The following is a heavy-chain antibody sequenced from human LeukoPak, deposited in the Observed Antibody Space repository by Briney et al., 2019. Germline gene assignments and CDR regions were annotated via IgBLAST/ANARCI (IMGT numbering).Heavy chain of an antibody. CDR3: ARDSYYDSSGFTFDI. J-gene: IGHJ3*02. CDR1: GFTFSSYE. Sequence: PGGSLKLSCAASGFTFSSYEMNWVRQAPGKGLEWVSSISSSSSTIYYADSVKGRFTISRDNAKNSLYLQMNSLRAEDTAVYYCARDSYYDSSGFTFDIWGQGTMVTVSS. D-gene: IGHD3-22*01. CDR2: ISSSSSTI. V-gene: IGHV3-48*01.